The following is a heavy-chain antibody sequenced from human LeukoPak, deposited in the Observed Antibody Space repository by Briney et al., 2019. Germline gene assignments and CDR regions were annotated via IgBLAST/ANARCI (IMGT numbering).Heavy chain of an antibody. CDR3: AQQVGYCSSGSCYFTY. V-gene: IGHV3-23*01. D-gene: IGHD2-15*01. J-gene: IGHJ1*01. CDR1: GFTFSSYW. Sequence: GGSLRLSCAASGFTFSSYWMSWVRQAPGKGLEWVSAISNTGGSTYYADSVKGRFTISRDKSKNTLSLQMNSLRAEDTAVYYCAQQVGYCSSGSCYFTYWGQGTLVTVSS. CDR2: ISNTGGST.